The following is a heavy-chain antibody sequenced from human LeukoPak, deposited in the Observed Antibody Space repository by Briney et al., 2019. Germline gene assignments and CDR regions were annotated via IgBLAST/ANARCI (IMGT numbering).Heavy chain of an antibody. CDR3: ARDGVNSMVRGADGFDP. CDR2: IYTSEST. D-gene: IGHD3-10*01. J-gene: IGHJ5*02. CDR1: AGSTSSGSYD. V-gene: IGHV4-61*02. Sequence: PSETMSLTCTVSAGSTSSGSYDWSWIREPAGKGLEWFGRIYTSESTNYNPSLKSRVTMSIDTAKNQLSLTLSSVTAADTAMYYCARDGVNSMVRGADGFDPWGQGTLVTVSS.